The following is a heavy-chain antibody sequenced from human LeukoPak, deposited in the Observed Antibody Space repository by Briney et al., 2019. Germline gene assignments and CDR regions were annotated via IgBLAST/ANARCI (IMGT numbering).Heavy chain of an antibody. V-gene: IGHV3-9*01. CDR1: GFTFDDYA. D-gene: IGHD5-18*01. Sequence: GGSLRLSCAASGFTFDDYAMHWVRQAPGKGLEWVSGISWNSGSIGYADSVKGRFTISRDNAKNSLYLQMNSLRAEDTALYYCAKDANSYGYWDYWGQGTLVTVSS. CDR3: AKDANSYGYWDY. CDR2: ISWNSGSI. J-gene: IGHJ4*02.